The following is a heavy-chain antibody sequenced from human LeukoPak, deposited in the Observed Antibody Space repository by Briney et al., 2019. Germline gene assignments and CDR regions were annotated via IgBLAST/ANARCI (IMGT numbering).Heavy chain of an antibody. CDR2: IKHDESEK. Sequence: PGGSLRLSCAASGFSFNSDWMDWVRQAPGKGLEWVANIKHDESEKNYLDSVKGRFTISRDNAQNSLYLQMNGLRVEDTAVYYCAKDNYDSSGYYELDAFDIWGQGTMVTVSS. V-gene: IGHV3-7*03. D-gene: IGHD3-22*01. J-gene: IGHJ3*02. CDR3: AKDNYDSSGYYELDAFDI. CDR1: GFSFNSDW.